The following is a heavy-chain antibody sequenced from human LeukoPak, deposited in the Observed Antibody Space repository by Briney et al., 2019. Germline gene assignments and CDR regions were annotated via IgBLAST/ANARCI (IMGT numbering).Heavy chain of an antibody. CDR3: ATSPPNYDITMIVVPHDY. J-gene: IGHJ4*02. CDR1: GFTFSSYA. V-gene: IGHV3-30-3*01. D-gene: IGHD3-22*01. CDR2: ISYDGSNK. Sequence: GGSLRPSCAASGFTFSSYAMHWVRQAPGKGLEWVAVISYDGSNKYYADSVKGRFTISRDNSKNTLYLQMNSLRAEDTAVYYCATSPPNYDITMIVVPHDYWGQGTLVTVSS.